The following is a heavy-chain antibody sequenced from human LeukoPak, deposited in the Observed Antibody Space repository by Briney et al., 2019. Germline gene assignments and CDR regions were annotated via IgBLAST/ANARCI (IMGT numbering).Heavy chain of an antibody. D-gene: IGHD3-3*01. Sequence: ASVKVSCKASGYTFTSYAMNWVRQAPGQGLEWMGWINPNSGGTDYAQTFQGRVTMTRDTSITTAYMELSRLKSDDTAVDYCVRGGALYYDFWDWGQGTLVTVSS. CDR2: INPNSGGT. J-gene: IGHJ4*02. CDR1: GYTFTSYA. V-gene: IGHV1-2*02. CDR3: VRGGALYYDFWD.